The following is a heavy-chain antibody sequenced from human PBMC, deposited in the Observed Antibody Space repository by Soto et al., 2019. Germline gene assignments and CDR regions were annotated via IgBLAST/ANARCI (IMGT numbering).Heavy chain of an antibody. D-gene: IGHD6-19*01. V-gene: IGHV4-4*02. CDR2: IFHTGNT. CDR3: ARAWQYSSGFFDY. CDR1: GDSISRSNS. J-gene: IGHJ4*02. Sequence: PSETLSLTCAVSGDSISRSNSWTWVRQPPGKGLEWIGEIFHTGNTNYNPSLKSRVTISLDKSKNQFSLKLSSVTAADTAVYYCARAWQYSSGFFDYWGQGTLVTVSS.